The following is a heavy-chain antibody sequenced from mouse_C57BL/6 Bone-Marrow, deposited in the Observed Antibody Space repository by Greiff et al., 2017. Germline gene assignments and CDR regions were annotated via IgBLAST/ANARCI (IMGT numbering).Heavy chain of an antibody. D-gene: IGHD2-4*01. Sequence: VQLQQSGAELVRPGTSVKVSCKASGYAFTNYLLEWVKQRPGQGLEWIGVINPGSGGTNYNEKFKGKAKLTADKSSRTAYMQLSSLTSEDSAVYFCARSKGDYDWFAYWGQGTLVTVSA. CDR2: INPGSGGT. J-gene: IGHJ3*01. CDR1: GYAFTNYL. CDR3: ARSKGDYDWFAY. V-gene: IGHV1-54*01.